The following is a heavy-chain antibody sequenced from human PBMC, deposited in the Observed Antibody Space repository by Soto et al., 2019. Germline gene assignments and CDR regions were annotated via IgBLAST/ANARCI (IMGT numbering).Heavy chain of an antibody. J-gene: IGHJ4*02. CDR3: ARGYYYDSSSSGPPVGPLHY. V-gene: IGHV5-51*01. CDR2: IYPGDSET. CDR1: GYSLTSYW. Sequence: ASLKISCKSSGYSLTSYWIGWVRQMPGKGLECMGIIYPGDSETRYSPSFQVQVTISADKSISTAYLQWSSLKASDTAMYYCARGYYYDSSSSGPPVGPLHYWGQGTLVTVSP. D-gene: IGHD3-22*01.